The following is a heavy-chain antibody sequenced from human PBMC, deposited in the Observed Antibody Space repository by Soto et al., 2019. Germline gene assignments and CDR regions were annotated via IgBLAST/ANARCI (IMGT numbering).Heavy chain of an antibody. CDR3: ALAYDSSGYYMQGFGY. CDR2: ISAYNGNT. CDR1: GYTFTSYG. V-gene: IGHV1-18*01. J-gene: IGHJ4*02. Sequence: GASVKVSCKASGYTFTSYGISWVRQAPGQGLEWMGWISAYNGNTNYAQKLQGRVTMTTDTSTSTAYMELRSLRSDDTAVYYCALAYDSSGYYMQGFGYWGQGTLVTVSS. D-gene: IGHD3-22*01.